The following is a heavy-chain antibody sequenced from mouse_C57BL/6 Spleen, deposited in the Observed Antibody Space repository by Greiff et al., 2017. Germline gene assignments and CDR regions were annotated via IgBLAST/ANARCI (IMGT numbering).Heavy chain of an antibody. CDR3: TRRDGYHYYAMDY. CDR1: GYTFTDYE. Sequence: VKLMESGAELVRPGASVTLSCKASGYTFTDYEMHWVKQTPVHGLEWIGAIDPETGGTAYNQKFKGKAILTADKSSSTAYMELRSLTSEDSAVYYCTRRDGYHYYAMDYWGQGTSVTVSS. J-gene: IGHJ4*01. CDR2: IDPETGGT. V-gene: IGHV1-15*01. D-gene: IGHD2-3*01.